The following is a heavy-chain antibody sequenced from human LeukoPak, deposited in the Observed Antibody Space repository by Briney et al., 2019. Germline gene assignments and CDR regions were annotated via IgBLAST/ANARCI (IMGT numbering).Heavy chain of an antibody. D-gene: IGHD2-2*01. Sequence: PGGSLRLSCAASGFTFSSFGMHWVRQAPGKGLEWVANINQDGGEKYYVDSVKGRFTISRDNAKNSLYRQMNSLRAEDTAVYHCATGRSCTTCYLPDYWGQGTLVTVSS. J-gene: IGHJ4*02. CDR1: GFTFSSFG. CDR3: ATGRSCTTCYLPDY. CDR2: INQDGGEK. V-gene: IGHV3-7*01.